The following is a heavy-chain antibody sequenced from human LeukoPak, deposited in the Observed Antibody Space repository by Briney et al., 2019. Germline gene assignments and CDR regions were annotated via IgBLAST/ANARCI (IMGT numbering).Heavy chain of an antibody. J-gene: IGHJ3*01. CDR1: GVSISPYY. CDR2: IHTSGSN. D-gene: IGHD3-3*01. Sequence: SETLSLTCAVSGVSISPYYWAWIRQPPGEGLEWIGYIHTSGSNNQYPSLKSRVTISVDKSKNHFSLRLTSVTAADTAVYYCARLSAAVHLGAFDLWGQGTMVTASS. V-gene: IGHV4-4*09. CDR3: ARLSAAVHLGAFDL.